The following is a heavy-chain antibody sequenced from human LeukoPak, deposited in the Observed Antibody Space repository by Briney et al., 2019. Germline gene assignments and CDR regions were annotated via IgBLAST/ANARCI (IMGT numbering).Heavy chain of an antibody. D-gene: IGHD6-13*01. CDR1: GYTFTGYY. J-gene: IGHJ5*02. CDR3: ARDPGIAAAGTGRGGWFDP. CDR2: INPNSGGT. Sequence: ASVTVSCKASGYTFTGYYMHWVRQAPGQGLEWMGWINPNSGGTNYAQKFQGRVTMTRDTSISTAYMELSRLRSDDTAVYYCARDPGIAAAGTGRGGWFDPWGQGTLVTVSS. V-gene: IGHV1-2*02.